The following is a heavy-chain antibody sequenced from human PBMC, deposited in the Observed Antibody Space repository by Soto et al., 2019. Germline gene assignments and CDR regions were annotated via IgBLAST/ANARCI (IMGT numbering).Heavy chain of an antibody. Sequence: GGSLRLSCAASGFTFSRYWMHWVRQAPGKGLVWVSRINSDGSSTSHADSVKGRFTISRDNAKNTLYLQMNSLRAEDTAVYHCARDWGDYGNWFDPWGQGTLVTVSS. CDR3: ARDWGDYGNWFDP. CDR2: INSDGSST. V-gene: IGHV3-74*01. D-gene: IGHD4-17*01. J-gene: IGHJ5*02. CDR1: GFTFSRYW.